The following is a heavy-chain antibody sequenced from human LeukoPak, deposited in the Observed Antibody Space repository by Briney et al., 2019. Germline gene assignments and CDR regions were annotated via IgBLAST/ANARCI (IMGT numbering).Heavy chain of an antibody. D-gene: IGHD3-3*01. CDR3: ARGGLARNYDFWSGYYWALFAY. Sequence: PSETLSLTCAVYGGSFSGYYWSWIRQPPGKGLEWIGEINHSGSTNYNPSLKSRVTISVDTSKNQFSLKLSSVTAADTAVYYCARGGLARNYDFWSGYYWALFAYWGQGTPVTVSS. CDR2: INHSGST. V-gene: IGHV4-34*01. CDR1: GGSFSGYY. J-gene: IGHJ4*02.